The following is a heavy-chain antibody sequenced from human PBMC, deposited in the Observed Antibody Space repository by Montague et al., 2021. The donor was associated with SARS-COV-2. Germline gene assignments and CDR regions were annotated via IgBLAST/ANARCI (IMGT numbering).Heavy chain of an antibody. V-gene: IGHV4-4*02. CDR1: GVSITSTNW. Sequence: SETLSLTCAVSGVSITSTNWWSLVRQPPGKGLEWIGEISYGGIATYNPSLKSRATISMDRSRNLFSLKLSSVTAADTAIYYCAGKVLPVPADYWGQGTLVTVS. CDR2: ISYGGIA. J-gene: IGHJ4*02. D-gene: IGHD2-2*01. CDR3: AGKVLPVPADY.